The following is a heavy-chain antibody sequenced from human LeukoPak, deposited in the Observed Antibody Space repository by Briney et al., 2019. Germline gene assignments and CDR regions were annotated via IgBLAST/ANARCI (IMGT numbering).Heavy chain of an antibody. CDR3: TTDPYDSSGYYSLVGY. Sequence: GSLRLSCAASGFTFSNAWMSWVRQAPGKGLEWVGRIKSKTDGGTTDYAAPVKGRFTISRDDSKNTLYLQMNSLKTEDTAVYYCTTDPYDSSGYYSLVGYWGQGTLVTVSS. V-gene: IGHV3-15*01. J-gene: IGHJ4*02. D-gene: IGHD3-22*01. CDR1: GFTFSNAW. CDR2: IKSKTDGGTT.